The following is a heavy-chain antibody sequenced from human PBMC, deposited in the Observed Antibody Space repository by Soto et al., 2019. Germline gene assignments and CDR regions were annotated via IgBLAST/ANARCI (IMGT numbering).Heavy chain of an antibody. Sequence: PSETLSLTCTVSGGDISSGSHYWGWIRQPPGMALEWVGSIYYSGATYYNPSLRGRVTTSVDKAKNQFSLNVSSVTASDTAMYYFARLPDRRDYDSGMDVWGQGTTVTVSS. V-gene: IGHV4-39*01. J-gene: IGHJ6*02. CDR3: ARLPDRRDYDSGMDV. CDR1: GGDISSGSHY. CDR2: IYYSGAT. D-gene: IGHD3-10*01.